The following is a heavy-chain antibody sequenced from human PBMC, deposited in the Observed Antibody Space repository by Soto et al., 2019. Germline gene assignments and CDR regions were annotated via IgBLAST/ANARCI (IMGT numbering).Heavy chain of an antibody. Sequence: ASVKVSCKASGYTCTSYGISWVLQAPGQGLEWMGWISAYNGNTNYAQKLQGRVTMTTDTSTSTAYMELRSLRSDDTAVYYCARDQGIAEYYYYYGMDVWGQGTTFTVSS. D-gene: IGHD6-13*01. CDR3: ARDQGIAEYYYYYGMDV. CDR1: GYTCTSYG. V-gene: IGHV1-18*01. J-gene: IGHJ6*02. CDR2: ISAYNGNT.